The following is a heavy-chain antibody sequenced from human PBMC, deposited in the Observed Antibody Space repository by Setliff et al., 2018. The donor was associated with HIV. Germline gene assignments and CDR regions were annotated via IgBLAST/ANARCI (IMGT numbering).Heavy chain of an antibody. V-gene: IGHV1-69*05. J-gene: IGHJ4*02. Sequence: GASVTVSCKVSGDTFRNYAINWVRLAPGQGLEWMGEIMALFQRTQYAQKFQGRVTFTTDESTSTAYMELRSLRSDDTAIFYCARGRMAAAGMFIPRALDYWGQGTLVTVSS. D-gene: IGHD6-13*01. CDR2: IMALFQRT. CDR1: GDTFRNYA. CDR3: ARGRMAAAGMFIPRALDY.